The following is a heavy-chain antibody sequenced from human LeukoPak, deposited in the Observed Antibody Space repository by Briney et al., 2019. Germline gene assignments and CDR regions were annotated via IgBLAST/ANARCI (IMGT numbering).Heavy chain of an antibody. J-gene: IGHJ6*03. CDR2: LDESGRP. D-gene: IGHD2-15*01. CDR3: ARDLGGYPFFMDV. V-gene: IGHV4-39*07. Sequence: SETLSLTCSVSGGSTGGGRHHWAWVRQPPGKGLEFIGSLDESGRPYYNAPLKSRVTISEDSSGKQFSLNLSSVTAADTAVYYCARDLGGYPFFMDVWGRGTTVIVSS. CDR1: GGSTGGGRHH.